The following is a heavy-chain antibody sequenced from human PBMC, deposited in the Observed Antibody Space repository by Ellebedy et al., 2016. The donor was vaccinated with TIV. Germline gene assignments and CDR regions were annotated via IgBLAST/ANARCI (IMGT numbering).Heavy chain of an antibody. J-gene: IGHJ5*02. CDR1: GFTFSSYA. CDR2: IRGSSGHT. Sequence: GESLKISCAASGFTFSSYAMSWVRQAPGMGLEWVSVIRGSSGHTYYADSVKGRFTISRDNSKNTLYLQMNSLRADDTGIYYCAKGAYLNWFDPWGQGTLVTVSS. V-gene: IGHV3-23*01. CDR3: AKGAYLNWFDP.